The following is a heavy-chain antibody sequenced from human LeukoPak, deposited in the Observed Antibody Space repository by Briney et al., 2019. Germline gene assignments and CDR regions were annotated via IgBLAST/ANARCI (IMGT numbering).Heavy chain of an antibody. CDR2: INHSGST. Sequence: SETLSLTCAVYGGSFSGYYWSWIRQPPGKGLEWIGEINHSGSTNYNPSLKSRVTISVDTSENQFSLKLSSVTAADTAVYYCASETSSGWYLGWFDPWGQGTLVTVSS. CDR1: GGSFSGYY. CDR3: ASETSSGWYLGWFDP. V-gene: IGHV4-34*01. J-gene: IGHJ5*02. D-gene: IGHD6-19*01.